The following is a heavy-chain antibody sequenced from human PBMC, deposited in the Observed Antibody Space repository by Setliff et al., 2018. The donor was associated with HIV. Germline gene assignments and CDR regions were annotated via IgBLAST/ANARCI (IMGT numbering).Heavy chain of an antibody. CDR1: GGTFSSYA. Sequence: GASVKVSCKASGGTFSSYAISWVRQAPGQGLEWMGWFNPDNRQSVLARKFQGRLSLTTDTSTSTAYMELRSLSSDDTAVYFCARARLQGIVTAVGPRDNCLDPWGQGTRVTVSS. J-gene: IGHJ5*02. CDR2: FNPDNRQS. D-gene: IGHD3-9*01. V-gene: IGHV1-18*01. CDR3: ARARLQGIVTAVGPRDNCLDP.